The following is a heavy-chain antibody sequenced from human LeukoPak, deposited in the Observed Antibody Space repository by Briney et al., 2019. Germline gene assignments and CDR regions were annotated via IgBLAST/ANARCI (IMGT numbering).Heavy chain of an antibody. CDR1: GFTFSTST. CDR2: IGPSSSNV. CDR3: ARDKGGTTHFDY. J-gene: IGHJ4*02. D-gene: IGHD1-1*01. V-gene: IGHV3-21*01. Sequence: GGSLRLSCAASGFTFSTSTMNWVRQAPGQGLEWVSSIGPSSSNVYYTDSVRGRFTVSRDNAKNSLYLQMNSLRAEDTAVYYCARDKGGTTHFDYWGQGTLVTVSS.